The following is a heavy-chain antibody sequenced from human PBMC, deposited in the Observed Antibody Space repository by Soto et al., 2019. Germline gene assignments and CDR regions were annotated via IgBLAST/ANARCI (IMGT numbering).Heavy chain of an antibody. J-gene: IGHJ5*02. D-gene: IGHD3-22*01. CDR3: ARVNLYYDSSGYYLGWFDP. CDR1: GGSISRYY. V-gene: IGHV4-59*01. Sequence: SETLSLTCTVSGGSISRYYWSGIRQPPGKGLEWIGYIYYSGSTNYNPSLKSRVTISVDTSKNQFSLKLSSVTAADTAVYYCARVNLYYDSSGYYLGWFDPWGQGTLVTVSS. CDR2: IYYSGST.